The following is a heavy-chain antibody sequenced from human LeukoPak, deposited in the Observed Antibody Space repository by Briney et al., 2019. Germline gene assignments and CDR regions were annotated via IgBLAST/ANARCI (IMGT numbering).Heavy chain of an antibody. D-gene: IGHD4-11*01. J-gene: IGHJ4*02. Sequence: GGSLRLSCAASGFTFSSYWMSWVRQAPGKGLEWVANIKQDGSEKYYVDSVKGRFTISRDNAKNSLYLQMNSLKTEDTAVYYCTRRSEGPTDKDFDYWGQGTLVTVSS. CDR1: GFTFSSYW. CDR3: TRRSEGPTDKDFDY. CDR2: IKQDGSEK. V-gene: IGHV3-7*03.